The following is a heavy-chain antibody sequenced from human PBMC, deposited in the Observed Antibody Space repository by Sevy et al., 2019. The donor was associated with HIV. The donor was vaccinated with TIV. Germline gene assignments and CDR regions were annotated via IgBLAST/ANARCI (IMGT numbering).Heavy chain of an antibody. Sequence: GGSLRLSCAASGFTFSDYWMSWVRQSPGKGLEWVATIKQDESEKYYVDSVKGRFAISRDNVKNSVSLQMNGLRVEDTALYYCAREVGGVNCRPYYFDSWGQGTLVTVSS. V-gene: IGHV3-7*01. J-gene: IGHJ4*02. CDR1: GFTFSDYW. D-gene: IGHD1-26*01. CDR3: AREVGGVNCRPYYFDS. CDR2: IKQDESEK.